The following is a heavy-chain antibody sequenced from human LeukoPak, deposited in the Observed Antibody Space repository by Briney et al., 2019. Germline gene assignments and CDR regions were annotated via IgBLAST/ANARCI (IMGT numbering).Heavy chain of an antibody. Sequence: PGGSLRLSCAASGFTFSNYAVNWVRQAPGKGLEWVSSISSSSSYIYYADSVKGRFTISRDNAKNSLYLQMNSLRAEDTAVYYCAREVRGDYWGQGTLVTVSS. CDR3: AREVRGDY. D-gene: IGHD3-10*01. CDR1: GFTFSNYA. V-gene: IGHV3-21*01. CDR2: ISSSSSYI. J-gene: IGHJ4*02.